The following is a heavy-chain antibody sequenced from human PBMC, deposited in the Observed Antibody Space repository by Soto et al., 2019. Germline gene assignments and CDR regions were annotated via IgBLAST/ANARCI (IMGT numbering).Heavy chain of an antibody. Sequence: QVQLQESGPGLVKPSGTLSLTCAVSGGSISSSNWWSWVRQPPGKGLEWIGEVYHTGSTNYNPSLKSRVTISVDKSKNQFSLKLSSVTAADTAVYYCARRLIPAAIGYWFDPWGQGTLVTVSS. CDR2: VYHTGST. CDR3: ARRLIPAAIGYWFDP. V-gene: IGHV4-4*02. J-gene: IGHJ5*02. D-gene: IGHD2-2*01. CDR1: GGSISSSNW.